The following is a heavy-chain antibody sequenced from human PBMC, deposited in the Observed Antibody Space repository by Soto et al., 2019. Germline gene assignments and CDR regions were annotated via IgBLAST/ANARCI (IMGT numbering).Heavy chain of an antibody. D-gene: IGHD6-13*01. Sequence: GGSLRLSCAASGFTFSNAWMNWVRQAPGKGLEWVGRIKSKTDGGTTDYAAPVKGRFTISRDDSKNTLYLQMNSLKTEDTAVYYCTTARSFPDSSSWYATYYYYGMDVWGQGTTVTVSS. CDR1: GFTFSNAW. CDR2: IKSKTDGGTT. CDR3: TTARSFPDSSSWYATYYYYGMDV. V-gene: IGHV3-15*07. J-gene: IGHJ6*02.